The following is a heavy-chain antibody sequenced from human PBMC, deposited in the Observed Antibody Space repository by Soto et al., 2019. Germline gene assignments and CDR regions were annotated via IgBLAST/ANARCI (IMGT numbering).Heavy chain of an antibody. CDR3: ARYTTDIVLMVYAQGGMDV. Sequence: SETLSLTCTVSGGSISSGDYYWSWIRQPPGKGLEWIGYIYYSGSTYYNPSLKSRVTISVDTSKNQFSLKLSSVTAADTAVYYCARYTTDIVLMVYAQGGMDVWGQGTTVTVSS. D-gene: IGHD2-8*01. J-gene: IGHJ6*02. V-gene: IGHV4-30-4*01. CDR2: IYYSGST. CDR1: GGSISSGDYY.